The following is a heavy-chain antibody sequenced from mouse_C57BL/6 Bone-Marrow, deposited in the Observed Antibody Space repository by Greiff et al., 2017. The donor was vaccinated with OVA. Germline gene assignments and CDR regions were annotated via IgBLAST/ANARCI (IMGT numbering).Heavy chain of an antibody. D-gene: IGHD4-1*01. V-gene: IGHV1-22*01. CDR3: ARSNWDRFDY. CDR2: INPNNGGT. Sequence: EVKLQESGPELVKPGASVKMSCKASGYTFTDYNMHWVKQSHGKSLEWIGYINPNNGGTSYNQKFKGKATLTVNKSSSTAYMELRSLTSEDSAVYYCARSNWDRFDYWGQGTTLTVSS. J-gene: IGHJ2*01. CDR1: GYTFTDYN.